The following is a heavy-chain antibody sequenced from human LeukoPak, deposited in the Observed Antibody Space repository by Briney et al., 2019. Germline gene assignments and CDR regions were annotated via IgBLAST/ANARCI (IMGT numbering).Heavy chain of an antibody. J-gene: IGHJ6*03. V-gene: IGHV1-69*01. CDR2: IIPIFGTA. D-gene: IGHD3-22*01. Sequence: ASVKVSCKASGGTFSSYAISWVRQAPGQGLEWMGGIIPIFGTANYAQKFQGRVTITADESTGTAYMELSSLRSEDTAVYYCARGTNYDSSGYWAPTPYYYYMDVWGKGATVTVSS. CDR3: ARGTNYDSSGYWAPTPYYYYMDV. CDR1: GGTFSSYA.